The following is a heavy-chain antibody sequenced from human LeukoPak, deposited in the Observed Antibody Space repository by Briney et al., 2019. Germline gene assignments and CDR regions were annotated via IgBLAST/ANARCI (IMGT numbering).Heavy chain of an antibody. CDR1: GFTFSSYS. J-gene: IGHJ4*02. CDR2: INHSGST. D-gene: IGHD1-26*01. Sequence: GSLRLSCAASGFTFSSYSMNWVRQPPGKGLEWIGEINHSGSTNYNPSLKSRVTISVDTSKNQFSLKLSSVTAADTAVYYCASSSGSPITPFDYWGQGTLVTVSS. CDR3: ASSSGSPITPFDY. V-gene: IGHV4-34*01.